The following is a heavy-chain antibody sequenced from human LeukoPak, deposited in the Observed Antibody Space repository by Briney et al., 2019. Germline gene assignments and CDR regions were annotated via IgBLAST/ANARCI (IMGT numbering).Heavy chain of an antibody. J-gene: IGHJ6*03. D-gene: IGHD3-22*01. CDR3: ARDQVAHSSGYYRRDYYYYMDV. CDR1: GFTFSSYS. V-gene: IGHV3-21*04. Sequence: PGGSLRLSCAASGFTFSSYSMNWVRQAPGKGLEWVSSISSSSSYIYYADSVKGRFTISRDNAKNSLYLQMNSLRAEDTALYYCARDQVAHSSGYYRRDYYYYMDVWGKGTTVTVSS. CDR2: ISSSSSYI.